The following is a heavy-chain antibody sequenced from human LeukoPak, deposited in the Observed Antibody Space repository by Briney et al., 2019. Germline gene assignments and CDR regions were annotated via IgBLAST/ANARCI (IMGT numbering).Heavy chain of an antibody. D-gene: IGHD5-18*01. CDR3: ARERRYRYGYGDY. CDR2: ISSSSSYI. Sequence: KPGGSLRLSCAASGFTFSSYNMSWVRLDPRNGLEWVSSISSSSSYIYYADSVKVRITISRDNAKISLYLQMNSLRAEDTAVYYCARERRYRYGYGDYWGQGTLVTVSS. J-gene: IGHJ4*02. CDR1: GFTFSSYN. V-gene: IGHV3-21*01.